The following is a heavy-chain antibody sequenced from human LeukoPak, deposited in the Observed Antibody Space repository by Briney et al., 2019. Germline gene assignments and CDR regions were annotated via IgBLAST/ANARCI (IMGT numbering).Heavy chain of an antibody. J-gene: IGHJ4*02. CDR2: IWYDGSNK. V-gene: IGHV3-33*06. D-gene: IGHD6-13*01. Sequence: GRSLRLSCAASGFTFSSYGMLWVRQAPGKGLEWVAVIWYDGSNKYYADSVKGRFTISRDNSKNTLYLQMNSLRAEDTAVYYCAKGELRYSSSWYVYWGQGTLVTVSS. CDR3: AKGELRYSSSWYVY. CDR1: GFTFSSYG.